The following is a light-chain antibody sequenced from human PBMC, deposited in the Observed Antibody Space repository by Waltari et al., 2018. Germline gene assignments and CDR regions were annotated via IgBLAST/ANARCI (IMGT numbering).Light chain of an antibody. J-gene: IGKJ4*01. CDR3: QQYFSPPPT. CDR2: WAS. CDR1: HNLLYTSSPKTY. Sequence: DFVMTQSPDSLALSLGDRATINCKSSHNLLYTSSPKTYLAWYQQKPGQPPKLLIYWASTRQSGVPDRVIGSWSETDFTLTISSLQPEDAAVYYCQQYFSPPPTFGGGTKVEIK. V-gene: IGKV4-1*01.